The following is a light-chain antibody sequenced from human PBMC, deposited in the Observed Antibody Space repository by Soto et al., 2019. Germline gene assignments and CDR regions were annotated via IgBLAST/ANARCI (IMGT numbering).Light chain of an antibody. CDR2: DVS. CDR3: SSYSSSSTLV. Sequence: QSVLTQRASVSGSPGQSITISCTGTSIDVGGYNYVSWYQQHPGKAPKLMIYDVSNRPSGVSNRFSGSKSGNTASLTISGLQAEDEADYYCSSYSSSSTLVFGAGTKLTVL. CDR1: SIDVGGYNY. J-gene: IGLJ2*01. V-gene: IGLV2-14*01.